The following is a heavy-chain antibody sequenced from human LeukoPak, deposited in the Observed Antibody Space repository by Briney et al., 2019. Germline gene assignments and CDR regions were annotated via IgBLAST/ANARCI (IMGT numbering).Heavy chain of an antibody. V-gene: IGHV5-51*01. CDR2: IYPGDSDT. Sequence: GESLKISCEGSGYKFTTYWIGWARQVPGKGLEWMGIIYPGDSDTKYSPSFQGQVTISADRSISTAYLQWTSLKASDTAMYYCARQWYYDSAIGYWGQGTLVTVSS. J-gene: IGHJ4*02. CDR1: GYKFTTYW. D-gene: IGHD3-10*01. CDR3: ARQWYYDSAIGY.